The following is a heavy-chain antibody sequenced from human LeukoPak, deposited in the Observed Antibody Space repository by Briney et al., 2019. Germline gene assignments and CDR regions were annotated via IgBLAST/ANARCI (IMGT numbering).Heavy chain of an antibody. V-gene: IGHV4-39*07. CDR3: ARIRRAVANLYYFDY. CDR2: INHSGST. J-gene: IGHJ4*02. CDR1: GGSINSSLYY. D-gene: IGHD6-19*01. Sequence: SESLSLTCTVSGGSINSSLYYWSWIRQPPGKGLEWIGEINHSGSTNYNPSLKSRVTISVDTSKNQFSLKLSSVTAADTAVYYCARIRRAVANLYYFDYWGQGTLVTVSS.